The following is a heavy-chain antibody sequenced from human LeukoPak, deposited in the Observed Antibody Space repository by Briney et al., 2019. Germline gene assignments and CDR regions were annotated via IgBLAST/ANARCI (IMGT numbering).Heavy chain of an antibody. D-gene: IGHD3-22*01. Sequence: SETLSLTCAVYGGSFSGYYWSWIRQPPGEGLEWIGEINHSGSTNYNPSLKSRVTISVDTSKNQFSLKLSSVTAADTAVYYCASLSQDYYDSSGYYYFDYWGQGTLVTVSS. CDR2: INHSGST. V-gene: IGHV4-34*01. J-gene: IGHJ4*02. CDR1: GGSFSGYY. CDR3: ASLSQDYYDSSGYYYFDY.